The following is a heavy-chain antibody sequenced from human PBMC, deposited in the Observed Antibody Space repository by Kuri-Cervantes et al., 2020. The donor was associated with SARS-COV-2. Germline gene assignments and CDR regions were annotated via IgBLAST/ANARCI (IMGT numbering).Heavy chain of an antibody. CDR1: GFTFSNAW. V-gene: IGHV3-15*04. J-gene: IGHJ3*02. D-gene: IGHD3-22*01. CDR3: TTPDYYDSSGYYPPSFLLDI. CDR2: IESKTDGGTT. Sequence: GGSLRLSCAASGFTFSNAWMNWVRQAPGKGLEWVGRIESKTDGGTTDYAAPVKGRFTISRDDSKNTLYLQMNSLKTEDTAVYYCTTPDYYDSSGYYPPSFLLDIWGQGTMVTVSS.